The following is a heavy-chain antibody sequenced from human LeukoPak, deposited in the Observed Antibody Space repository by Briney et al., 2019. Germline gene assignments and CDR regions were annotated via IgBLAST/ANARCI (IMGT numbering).Heavy chain of an antibody. CDR1: GYTFSTYD. Sequence: ASVKVSCKASGYTFSTYDINWVRQATGQGLEWMGWMNPNSGNTGYAQKFQGRVTITTDTSISTAYMELRSLRSDDTAVYYCASQYCSGGSCYSRYWGQGTLVTVSS. D-gene: IGHD2-15*01. CDR2: MNPNSGNT. V-gene: IGHV1-8*03. J-gene: IGHJ4*02. CDR3: ASQYCSGGSCYSRY.